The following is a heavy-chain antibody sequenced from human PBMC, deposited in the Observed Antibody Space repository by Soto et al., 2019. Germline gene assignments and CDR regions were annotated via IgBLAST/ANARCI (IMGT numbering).Heavy chain of an antibody. Sequence: GGSLRLSCAASGFTFSSYAMSWVRQAPGRGLEWVSAISGSGGSTYYADSVKGRFTISRDNSKNTLYLQMNSLRAEDTAVYYCAKVSVYDSSGYYVYWGQGTLVTVSS. CDR3: AKVSVYDSSGYYVY. V-gene: IGHV3-23*01. CDR1: GFTFSSYA. CDR2: ISGSGGST. J-gene: IGHJ4*02. D-gene: IGHD3-22*01.